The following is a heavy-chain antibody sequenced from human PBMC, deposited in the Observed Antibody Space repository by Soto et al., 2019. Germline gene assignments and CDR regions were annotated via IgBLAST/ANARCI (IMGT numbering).Heavy chain of an antibody. CDR3: AKDEYSSSSTFDY. J-gene: IGHJ4*02. D-gene: IGHD6-6*01. Sequence: QVQLVESGGGVVQPGRSLRLSCAASGFTFSSYGMHWVRQAPGKGLEWVAVISYDGSNKYYADSVKGRLTISRDNSKNTLYVQMNSLRAEDTAVYYCAKDEYSSSSTFDYWGQGTLVTVSS. V-gene: IGHV3-30*18. CDR1: GFTFSSYG. CDR2: ISYDGSNK.